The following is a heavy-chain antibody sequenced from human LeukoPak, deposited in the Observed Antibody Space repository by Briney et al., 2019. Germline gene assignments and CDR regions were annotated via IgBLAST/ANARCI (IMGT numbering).Heavy chain of an antibody. Sequence: GGSLRLSCAASGFTFSSYGMHWVRQAPGKGLEWVAFIRYDGSNKYYADSVKGRFTISRDNSKNTLYLQMNSLRAEDTGVYYCAKEQYSYGVEMSGYFDYWGQGTLVTVSS. D-gene: IGHD5-18*01. CDR1: GFTFSSYG. V-gene: IGHV3-30*02. CDR3: AKEQYSYGVEMSGYFDY. CDR2: IRYDGSNK. J-gene: IGHJ4*02.